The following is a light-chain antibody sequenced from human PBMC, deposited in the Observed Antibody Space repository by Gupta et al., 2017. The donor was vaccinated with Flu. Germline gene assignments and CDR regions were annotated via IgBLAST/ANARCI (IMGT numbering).Light chain of an antibody. CDR3: SSYTSSSTLEDVV. Sequence: QSALTQPASVSGSPGQSITLSCTGTSSDVGGYNYVSWYQQHPGKAPKLMIYEVSNRPSGVSNRFSGSKSGNTASLTISGLQAEDEADYYCSSYTSSSTLEDVVFGGGTKLTVL. CDR1: SSDVGGYNY. CDR2: EVS. V-gene: IGLV2-14*01. J-gene: IGLJ2*01.